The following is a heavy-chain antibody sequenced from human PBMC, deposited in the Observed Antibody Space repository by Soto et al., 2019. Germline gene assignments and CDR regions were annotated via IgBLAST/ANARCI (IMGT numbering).Heavy chain of an antibody. Sequence: EVQLVESGGGLVQPGGSLRLSCAASGFTFSNYWMYWVRQAPGKGLVWVSRVNNDGTDTTHADSVKGRFTSSRDNAENTLYLQMNSLRAEATAVYYCARGGLQHALDVWAKGPRSPSP. V-gene: IGHV3-74*03. CDR3: ARGGLQHALDV. CDR1: GFTFSNYW. J-gene: IGHJ6*02. D-gene: IGHD6-13*01. CDR2: VNNDGTDT.